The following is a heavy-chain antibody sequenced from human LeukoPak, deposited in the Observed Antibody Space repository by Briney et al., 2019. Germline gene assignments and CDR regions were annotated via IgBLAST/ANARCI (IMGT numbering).Heavy chain of an antibody. D-gene: IGHD1-26*01. CDR1: GGSISSSSYY. V-gene: IGHV4-39*02. J-gene: IGHJ4*02. Sequence: SETLSLTCTVSGGSISSSSYYWSWICQPPGTGLEWIGSIYYSGSTYYNPSLKSRVTISVDTSKNQFSLKLSSVTAADTAVYYCARDLSEWGTAVLYFDYWGQGTLVTVSS. CDR3: ARDLSEWGTAVLYFDY. CDR2: IYYSGST.